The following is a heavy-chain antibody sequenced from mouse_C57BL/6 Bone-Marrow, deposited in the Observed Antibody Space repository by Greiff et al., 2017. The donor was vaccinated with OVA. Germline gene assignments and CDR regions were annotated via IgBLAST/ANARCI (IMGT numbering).Heavy chain of an antibody. Sequence: QVQLQQPGAELVKPGASVKLSCKASGYTFTSYWMHWVKQRPGQGLEWIGMIHPNSGSTNYNEKFKSKATLTVDKSSSTAYMQLSSLTSEDSAVYYCARYDGYYVYYYAMDYGGQGTSVTVSS. D-gene: IGHD2-3*01. CDR2: IHPNSGST. CDR1: GYTFTSYW. V-gene: IGHV1-64*01. CDR3: ARYDGYYVYYYAMDY. J-gene: IGHJ4*01.